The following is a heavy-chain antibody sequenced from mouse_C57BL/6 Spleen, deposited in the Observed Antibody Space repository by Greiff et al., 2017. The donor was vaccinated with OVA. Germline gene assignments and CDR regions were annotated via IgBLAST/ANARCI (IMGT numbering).Heavy chain of an antibody. CDR3: ARSLTTVAFDY. Sequence: VQLKESGPELVKPGASVKLSCKASGYTFTDYNMHWVKQSHGKSLEWIGYINPNNGGTSYNQKFKGKTTLTVNKSSSTDYMGLRSLTSEDSAVYYCARSLTTVAFDYWGQGTTLTVSS. CDR1: GYTFTDYN. J-gene: IGHJ2*01. D-gene: IGHD1-1*01. CDR2: INPNNGGT. V-gene: IGHV1-22*01.